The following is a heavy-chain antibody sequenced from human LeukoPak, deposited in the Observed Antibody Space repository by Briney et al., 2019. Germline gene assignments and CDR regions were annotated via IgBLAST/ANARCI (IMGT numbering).Heavy chain of an antibody. CDR1: GGSISSSSYY. D-gene: IGHD3-3*01. J-gene: IGHJ4*02. V-gene: IGHV4-39*01. CDR2: IYYSGST. CDR3: AGRSAYDFWSGPYDY. Sequence: PSETLSLTCTASGGSISSSSYYWGWIRQPPGKGLEWIGSIYYSGSTYYNPSLKSRVTISVDTSKNQFSLKLSSVTAADTAVYYCAGRSAYDFWSGPYDYWGQGTLVTVSS.